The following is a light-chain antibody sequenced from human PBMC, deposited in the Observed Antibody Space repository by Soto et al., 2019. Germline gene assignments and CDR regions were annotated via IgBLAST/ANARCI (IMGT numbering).Light chain of an antibody. J-gene: IGKJ1*01. V-gene: IGKV1-5*01. CDR2: GAS. CDR1: QSIRYY. Sequence: DIQLTQSPPTLSASVGDRVTITCRASQSIRYYLAWYQQMPGKAPKLLIYGASSLQSGVPSRFSGSGSGTEFTLTLSSLQPDDFATYFCQHHNSYSQTFGRGTKVEIK. CDR3: QHHNSYSQT.